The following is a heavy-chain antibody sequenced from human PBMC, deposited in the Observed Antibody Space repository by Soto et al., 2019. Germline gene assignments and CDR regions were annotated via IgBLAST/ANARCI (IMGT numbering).Heavy chain of an antibody. CDR3: THSRCGGACLQSYSSHYYYGVDV. J-gene: IGHJ6*02. CDR1: GFSLNTGGVG. Sequence: QTTLMESGPTLVKPTQTLTLTCTFSGFSLNTGGVGVGWIRQPPGKALEGLALIYWDDDKRYSPSLRSRLTITQDTSENQVVLTMTDMDPVDTATYYCTHSRCGGACLQSYSSHYYYGVDVWGLGTPVTVSS. V-gene: IGHV2-5*02. D-gene: IGHD2-21*02. CDR2: IYWDDDK.